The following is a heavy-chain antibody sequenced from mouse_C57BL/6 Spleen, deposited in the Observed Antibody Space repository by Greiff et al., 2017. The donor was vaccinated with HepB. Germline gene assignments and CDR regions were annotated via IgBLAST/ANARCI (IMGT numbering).Heavy chain of an antibody. Sequence: EVMLVESEGGLVQPGSSMKLSCTASGFTFSDYYMAWVRQVPEKGLEWVANINYDGSSTYYLDSLKSRFIISRDNAKNILYLQMSSLKSEDTATYYCAREYYYGRGYWYFDVWGTGTTVTVSS. CDR1: GFTFSDYY. D-gene: IGHD2-1*01. V-gene: IGHV5-16*01. CDR2: INYDGSST. CDR3: AREYYYGRGYWYFDV. J-gene: IGHJ1*03.